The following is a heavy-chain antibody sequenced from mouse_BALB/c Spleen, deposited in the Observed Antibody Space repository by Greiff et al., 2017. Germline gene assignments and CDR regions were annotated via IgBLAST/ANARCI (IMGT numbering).Heavy chain of an antibody. D-gene: IGHD2-4*01. Sequence: EVKLQESGPSLVKPSQTLSLTCSVTGDSITSGYWNWIRKFPGNKLEYMGYISYSGSTYYNPSLKSRISITRDTSKNQYYLQLNSVTTEDTATYYCARMITTTAYYAMDYWGQGTSVTVSS. CDR1: GDSITSGY. CDR3: ARMITTTAYYAMDY. V-gene: IGHV3-8*02. J-gene: IGHJ4*01. CDR2: ISYSGST.